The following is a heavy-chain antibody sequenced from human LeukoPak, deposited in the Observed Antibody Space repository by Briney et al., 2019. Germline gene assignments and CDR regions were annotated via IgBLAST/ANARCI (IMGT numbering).Heavy chain of an antibody. J-gene: IGHJ4*02. Sequence: GASVKVSGKASGYTFTSYYIHWVRQAPGQGLERMGMINPSGGSTSYAQNFQGRVTMTRDTSTSTVYMELSSLRSEDTAVYYCATDLALNFWGQGTLVTVSS. CDR1: GYTFTSYY. CDR3: ATDLALNF. CDR2: INPSGGST. V-gene: IGHV1-46*01.